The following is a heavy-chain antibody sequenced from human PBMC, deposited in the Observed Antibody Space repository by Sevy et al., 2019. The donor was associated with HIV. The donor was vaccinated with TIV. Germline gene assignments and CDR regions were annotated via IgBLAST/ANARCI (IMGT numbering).Heavy chain of an antibody. CDR1: GFTFNKAW. CDR3: TTKGGFWSGYQYFDY. CDR2: IKSNGDGGTT. Sequence: GGFLRLSCAASGFTFNKAWMTWVRQAPGKGLEWVGRIKSNGDGGTTDYTAPVKGRFTISRDDSKNTLYLQMNSLKTEDTAVYYCTTKGGFWSGYQYFDYWGQGTLVTVSS. V-gene: IGHV3-15*01. D-gene: IGHD3-3*01. J-gene: IGHJ4*02.